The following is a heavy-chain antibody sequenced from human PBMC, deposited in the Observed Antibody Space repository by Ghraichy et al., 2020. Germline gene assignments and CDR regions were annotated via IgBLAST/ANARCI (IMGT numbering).Heavy chain of an antibody. CDR2: INHSGST. CDR1: GGSFSGYY. D-gene: IGHD3-16*01. J-gene: IGHJ4*02. V-gene: IGHV4-34*01. CDR3: ARVFDLGSPGPVDY. Sequence: SETLSLTCAVYGGSFSGYYWSWIRQPPGKGLEWIGEINHSGSTNYNPSLKSRVTISVDTSKNQFSLKLSSVTAADTAVYYCARVFDLGSPGPVDYWGQGTLVTVSS.